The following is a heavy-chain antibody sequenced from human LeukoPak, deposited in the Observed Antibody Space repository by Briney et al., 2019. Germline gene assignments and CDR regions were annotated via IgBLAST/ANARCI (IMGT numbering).Heavy chain of an antibody. J-gene: IGHJ4*02. D-gene: IGHD2-2*01. V-gene: IGHV3-21*01. Sequence: GGSLRLSCAASGFSFSSYRMNWVRQAPGKGLEWVSSISSGSTYIYYADSVKGRFTISRDNAKNSLYLQVSTLRAEDTAVYYCAREISSSTSFDYWGQGTLVTVSS. CDR1: GFSFSSYR. CDR2: ISSGSTYI. CDR3: AREISSSTSFDY.